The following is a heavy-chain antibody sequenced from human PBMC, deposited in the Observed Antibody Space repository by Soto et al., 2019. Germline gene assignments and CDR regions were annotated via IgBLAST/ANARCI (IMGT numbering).Heavy chain of an antibody. CDR1: GGSVSRGSYY. Sequence: SETLSLTCTVSGGSVSRGSYYWSWIRQPPGKGLEWIGYIYYSGSTNYNPSLKSRVTISVDTSKNQFSLKLSSVTAADTAVYYCARISRRDYDSSGYYYWGQGTLVTVS. D-gene: IGHD3-22*01. J-gene: IGHJ4*02. CDR2: IYYSGST. V-gene: IGHV4-61*01. CDR3: ARISRRDYDSSGYYY.